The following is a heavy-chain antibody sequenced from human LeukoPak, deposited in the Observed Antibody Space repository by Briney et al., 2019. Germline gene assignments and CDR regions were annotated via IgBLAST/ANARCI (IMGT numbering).Heavy chain of an antibody. D-gene: IGHD1-26*01. V-gene: IGHV1-2*02. Sequence: ASVKVSCKASGYTFTGYYMHWVRQAPGQGLEWMGWINPNSGGTNYAQKFQGRVTMTRDTSISTAYMGLSSLRSEDTAVYYCARGTHSKVGATTGLPYFDYWGQGTLVTVSS. CDR2: INPNSGGT. CDR3: ARGTHSKVGATTGLPYFDY. CDR1: GYTFTGYY. J-gene: IGHJ4*02.